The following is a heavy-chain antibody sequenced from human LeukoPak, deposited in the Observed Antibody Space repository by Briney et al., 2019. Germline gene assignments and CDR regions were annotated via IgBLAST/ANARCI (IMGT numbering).Heavy chain of an antibody. CDR3: ARHRVSYTTQYYYYYYMDV. J-gene: IGHJ6*03. CDR2: INSGGST. Sequence: SETLSPTCSVSGDSISSGSFYWGWIRQPPGKGLEWIGSINSGGSTYYNPSLKSRVTMSIDTSKNQCSLKLSSVTAADTAVYYCARHRVSYTTQYYYYYYMDVWGRGTTVTVSS. V-gene: IGHV4-39*01. D-gene: IGHD4-17*01. CDR1: GDSISSGSFY.